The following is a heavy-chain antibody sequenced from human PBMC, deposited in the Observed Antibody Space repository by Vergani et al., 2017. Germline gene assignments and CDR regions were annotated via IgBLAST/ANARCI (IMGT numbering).Heavy chain of an antibody. CDR1: GFTFDDYA. V-gene: IGHV3-9*01. J-gene: IGHJ4*02. CDR3: AKLSRMATTNDACFDY. CDR2: ISWNSGSI. Sequence: EVQLVESGGGLVQPGRSLRLSCAASGFTFDDYAMHWVRQAPGKGLEWVSGISWNSGSIGYADSVKGRFTISRDNAKNSLYLQMNSLRAEDTAVYYCAKLSRMATTNDACFDYWGQGTLVTVSS. D-gene: IGHD5-24*01.